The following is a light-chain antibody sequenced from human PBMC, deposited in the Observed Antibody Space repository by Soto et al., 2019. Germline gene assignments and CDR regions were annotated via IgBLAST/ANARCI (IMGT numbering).Light chain of an antibody. CDR1: QSISTY. CDR3: QQSHSTPYT. CDR2: GAS. Sequence: DIQMTQSPPSLSASVGDRVTITCRASQSISTYLNWYQHKSGKAPKLLIYGASRLQSGVPSRFSGSGSGTDFTLAISNLQPEDFVTYFCQQSHSTPYTFGQGTKMEIK. V-gene: IGKV1-39*01. J-gene: IGKJ2*01.